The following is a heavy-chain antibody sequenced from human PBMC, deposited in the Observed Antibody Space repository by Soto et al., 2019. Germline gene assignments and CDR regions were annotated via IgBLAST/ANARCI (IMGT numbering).Heavy chain of an antibody. D-gene: IGHD3-22*01. CDR2: TYYRSKWYI. Sequence: SQTLSLTCAISGDSVSGNSAAWNWIRQSPSRGLEWLGRTYYRSKWYIDYAVSVKSRITINPDTSKNQFSLQLNSVTPEDTAVYYCARGGSGYQNYYSYVMAVWGQGTTVTVSS. CDR3: ARGGSGYQNYYSYVMAV. J-gene: IGHJ6*02. CDR1: GDSVSGNSAA. V-gene: IGHV6-1*01.